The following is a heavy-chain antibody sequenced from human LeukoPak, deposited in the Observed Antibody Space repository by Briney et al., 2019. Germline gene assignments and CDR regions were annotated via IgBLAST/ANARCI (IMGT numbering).Heavy chain of an antibody. CDR2: ISSSSSYI. Sequence: GGSLRLSCAASGFTFSTYSMNWVRQAPGKGLEWVPSISSSSSYIYYADSVKGRFTISRDNAKNSLYLQMNSLRAEDTAVYYCARGIGYSGYDFFDYWGQGTLVTVSS. CDR3: ARGIGYSGYDFFDY. J-gene: IGHJ4*02. CDR1: GFTFSTYS. V-gene: IGHV3-21*01. D-gene: IGHD5-12*01.